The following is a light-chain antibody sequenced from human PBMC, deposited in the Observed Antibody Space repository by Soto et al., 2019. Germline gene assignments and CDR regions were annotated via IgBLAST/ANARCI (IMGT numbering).Light chain of an antibody. V-gene: IGKV3-15*01. CDR3: QQYNNWSLT. CDR2: GAS. CDR1: QSVSSN. Sequence: EIVITQSPATLSVSPGERATLSCRASQSVSSNLAWYQQKPGQAPRLLIYGASTRATGIPARFSGSGSGTEFTLTISSLQSEDFAVYYCQQYNNWSLTFGGGTKVDI. J-gene: IGKJ4*01.